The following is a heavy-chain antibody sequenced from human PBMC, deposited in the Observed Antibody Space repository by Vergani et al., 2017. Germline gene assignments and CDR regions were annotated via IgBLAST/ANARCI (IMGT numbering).Heavy chain of an antibody. Sequence: EVQLVETGGGLIQPGGSLRLSCAASGFTVSSNYMSWVRQAPGKGLEWVSVIYSDGSTYYADSVKGRFTISRDNSKNTLYLQMNSLRAEDTAVYYCASPYYYDSSGYSLGYWGQGTLVTVSS. CDR3: ASPYYYDSSGYSLGY. CDR2: IYSDGST. D-gene: IGHD3-22*01. V-gene: IGHV3-53*02. CDR1: GFTVSSNY. J-gene: IGHJ4*02.